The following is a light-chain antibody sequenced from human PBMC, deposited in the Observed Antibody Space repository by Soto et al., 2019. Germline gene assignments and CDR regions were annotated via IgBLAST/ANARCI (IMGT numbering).Light chain of an antibody. CDR2: KGS. J-gene: IGKJ2*01. CDR3: IQYNAFPYT. CDR1: QNINVW. V-gene: IGKV1-5*03. Sequence: DIHVTQSPSTQSASVGDGVIITCRASQNINVWLAWFQQKPGTAPKLLIYKGSILERGVPSRFSGSGSGTEFTLTISSLHPDDFATSYCIQYNAFPYTLGLGTK.